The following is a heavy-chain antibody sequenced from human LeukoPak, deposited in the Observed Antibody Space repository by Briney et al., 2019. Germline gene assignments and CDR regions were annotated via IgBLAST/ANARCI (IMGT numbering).Heavy chain of an antibody. V-gene: IGHV1-2*02. J-gene: IGHJ5*02. CDR2: INPNSGGT. D-gene: IGHD2-15*01. CDR1: GYTFTGYY. Sequence: ASVKVSCKASGYTFTGYYMHWVRQAPGQGLEWMGWINPNSGGTNYAQKFQGRVTMTRDTSISTAYMEQSRLRSDDTAVYYCARVVVAATKSENWFDPWGQGTLVTVSS. CDR3: ARVVVAATKSENWFDP.